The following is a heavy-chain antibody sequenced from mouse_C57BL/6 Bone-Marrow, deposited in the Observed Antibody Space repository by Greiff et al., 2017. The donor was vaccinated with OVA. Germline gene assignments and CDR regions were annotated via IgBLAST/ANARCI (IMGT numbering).Heavy chain of an antibody. Sequence: QVQLQQSGPGLVAPSQSLSITCTVSGFSLTSYAISWVRQPPGKGLEWLGVIWTGGGTNYNSALKSRLSISKDNSKSQVFLKMNSLQTDDTARYYCARNWGGPYYYAMDYWGQGTSVTVSS. CDR1: GFSLTSYA. CDR2: IWTGGGT. J-gene: IGHJ4*01. D-gene: IGHD1-1*02. CDR3: ARNWGGPYYYAMDY. V-gene: IGHV2-9-1*01.